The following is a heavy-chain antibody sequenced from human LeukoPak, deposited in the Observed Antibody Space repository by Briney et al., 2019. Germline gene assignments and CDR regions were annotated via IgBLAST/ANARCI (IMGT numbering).Heavy chain of an antibody. D-gene: IGHD1-26*01. CDR2: MNPNSGNT. V-gene: IGHV1-8*03. Sequence: ASVKVSCKASGYTFTSYDINWVRQATGQGLEWMGWMNPNSGNTGYARKFQGRVTITRNTSISTAYMELSSLRSEDTAVYYCARQRELLLADYWGQGTLVTVSS. CDR1: GYTFTSYD. CDR3: ARQRELLLADY. J-gene: IGHJ4*02.